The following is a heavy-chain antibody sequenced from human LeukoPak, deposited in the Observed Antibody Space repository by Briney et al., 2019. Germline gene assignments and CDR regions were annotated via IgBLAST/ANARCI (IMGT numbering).Heavy chain of an antibody. D-gene: IGHD2-2*01. Sequence: GGSLRLSCAASGFTFSSYDMSWVRQAPGKGLGWVSSITLSGGSTFYADSVKGRFTISRDNSKNTLYLQVNSLSVDDTAVYYCAKRGNPAVGHHYLDVWGKGTTVSVSS. J-gene: IGHJ6*03. V-gene: IGHV3-23*01. CDR3: AKRGNPAVGHHYLDV. CDR1: GFTFSSYD. CDR2: ITLSGGST.